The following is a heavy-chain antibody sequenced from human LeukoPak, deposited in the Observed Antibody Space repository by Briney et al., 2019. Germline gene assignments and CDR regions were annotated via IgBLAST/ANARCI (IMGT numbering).Heavy chain of an antibody. CDR1: GFTFSRNS. Sequence: GGSLRLSCAASGFTFSRNSMNWVRQAPGKGLGWVSYSSASGTIFYADSVKGRFTISRDIAKNSLYLQMNSLRAEDTAVYYCARDLGGSSWSLRAFDIWGQGTMVTVSS. CDR2: SSASGTI. CDR3: ARDLGGSSWSLRAFDI. V-gene: IGHV3-48*04. J-gene: IGHJ3*02. D-gene: IGHD6-13*01.